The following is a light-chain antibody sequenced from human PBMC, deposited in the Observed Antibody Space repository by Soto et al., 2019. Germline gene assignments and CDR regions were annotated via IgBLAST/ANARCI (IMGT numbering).Light chain of an antibody. J-gene: IGLJ3*02. CDR2: DNN. CDR1: SSKIGAGYN. Sequence: QSVLTQPPSVSGAPGQRVSISCTGTSSKIGAGYNVHWYQQLPGTPPKLLIYDNNNRPSGVPDRFSGSKSGTSASLAITGLQADDEADYYCQSYDSGLTGSRVFGGGTKVTVL. V-gene: IGLV1-40*01. CDR3: QSYDSGLTGSRV.